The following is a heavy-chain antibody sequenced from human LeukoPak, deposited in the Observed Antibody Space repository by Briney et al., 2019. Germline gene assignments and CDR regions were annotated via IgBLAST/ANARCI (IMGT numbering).Heavy chain of an antibody. CDR3: ARGHTAVTRHFDF. Sequence: GGSLRLSCAASGFTFSTYEMNWVRQAPGKGLEWVSYITDSGRTIYYADSVKGRFTISRDNAKNLLYLDMNSLRAEDTAVYYCARGHTAVTRHFDFWGQGTLVTVSS. CDR1: GFTFSTYE. CDR2: ITDSGRTI. D-gene: IGHD4-17*01. V-gene: IGHV3-48*03. J-gene: IGHJ4*02.